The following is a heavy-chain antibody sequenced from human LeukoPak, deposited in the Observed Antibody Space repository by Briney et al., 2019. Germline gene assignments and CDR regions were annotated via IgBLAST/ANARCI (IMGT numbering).Heavy chain of an antibody. J-gene: IGHJ6*02. D-gene: IGHD3-3*01. CDR2: MNPNSGNT. CDR3: ARGPPYDFWSGYYSHSYYYYGMDV. Sequence: GSVKVSCKASGYTFTSYDINWVRQAPGQGLEWMGWMNPNSGNTVYAQKFQGRVTMTRNTSISTAYMELSSLRSEDTAVYYCARGPPYDFWSGYYSHSYYYYGMDVWGQGTTVTVSS. CDR1: GYTFTSYD. V-gene: IGHV1-8*01.